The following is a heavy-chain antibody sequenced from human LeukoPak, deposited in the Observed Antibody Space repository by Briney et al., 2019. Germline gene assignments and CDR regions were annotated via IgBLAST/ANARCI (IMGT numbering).Heavy chain of an antibody. CDR3: ARLYYGSGSYYNVGRGRDY. D-gene: IGHD3-10*01. Sequence: SETLSLTCTVSGGSISSSSYYWGWIRQPPGKGLEWIGSIYYSGSTYYNPSLKSRVTISVDTSKNQFSLKLSSVTAADTAVYYCARLYYGSGSYYNVGRGRDYWGQGTLVTVSS. V-gene: IGHV4-39*01. J-gene: IGHJ4*02. CDR1: GGSISSSSYY. CDR2: IYYSGST.